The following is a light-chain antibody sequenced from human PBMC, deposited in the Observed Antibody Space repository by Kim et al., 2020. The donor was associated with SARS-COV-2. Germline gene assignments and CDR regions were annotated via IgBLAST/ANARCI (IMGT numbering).Light chain of an antibody. J-gene: IGKJ1*01. CDR3: QQYNNWPPWT. Sequence: EIVMTQSPATLSVSPGERATLSCRASQSVSSNLAWYQQKPGQAPRLLIYGASTRATGIPGRFSGSGSGTEFTLTISSLQSEDFAVYYCQQYNNWPPWTFGQGTKV. CDR1: QSVSSN. CDR2: GAS. V-gene: IGKV3-15*01.